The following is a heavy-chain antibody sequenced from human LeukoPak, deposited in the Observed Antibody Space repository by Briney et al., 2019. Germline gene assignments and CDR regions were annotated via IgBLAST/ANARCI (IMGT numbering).Heavy chain of an antibody. CDR1: GFTFGDYA. CDR3: TRVGVEDTAIQFDY. J-gene: IGHJ4*02. Sequence: GGSLRLSCTASGFTFGDYAMSWFRQAPGKGLEWVGFIRSKAYGGTTEYAASVKGRFTISRDDSKSIAYLQMNSLKTEDTAVYYCTRVGVEDTAIQFDYWGQGTLVTVSS. CDR2: IRSKAYGGTT. D-gene: IGHD5-18*01. V-gene: IGHV3-49*03.